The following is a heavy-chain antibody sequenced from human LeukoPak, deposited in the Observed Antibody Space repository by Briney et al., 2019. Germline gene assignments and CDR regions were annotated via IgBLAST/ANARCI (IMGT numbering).Heavy chain of an antibody. CDR3: AREVTMVRGTVFDP. V-gene: IGHV3-23*03. CDR1: GFTFSGYA. CDR2: IFASGSTT. J-gene: IGHJ5*02. D-gene: IGHD3-10*01. Sequence: GGSLRLSCAASGFTFSGYAMNWVRQAPGKGLEWVSLIFASGSTTKYADSVKGRFTISRDNSKNTLYLQMNSLRAEDTAVYYCAREVTMVRGTVFDPWGQGTLVTVSS.